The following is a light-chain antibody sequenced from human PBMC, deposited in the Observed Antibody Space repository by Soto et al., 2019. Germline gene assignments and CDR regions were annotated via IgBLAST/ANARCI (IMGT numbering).Light chain of an antibody. Sequence: QSALTQPRSVSGSPGQSVTISCTGTSRDVGGYNYVSWYQQHPGKAPKLMIDDVSKRPSGVPDRFSGSKSGNTASLTISGLQAADEADYYCCSYAGSYTYVFGPGTQVTVL. CDR1: SRDVGGYNY. CDR2: DVS. CDR3: CSYAGSYTYV. V-gene: IGLV2-11*01. J-gene: IGLJ1*01.